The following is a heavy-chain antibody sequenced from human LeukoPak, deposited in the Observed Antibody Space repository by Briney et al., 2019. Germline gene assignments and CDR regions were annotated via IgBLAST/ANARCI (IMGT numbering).Heavy chain of an antibody. CDR1: GYTFTSYY. J-gene: IGHJ4*02. CDR2: INPSGGNT. D-gene: IGHD2-15*01. CDR3: AIGGYWSGCSCLAREELGY. Sequence: GASVKVSCKASGYTFTSYYMHWVRQATGQGVEWMVIINPSGGNTSYAQKFQGRLTMTRDTSTSTVYMELSSLRSEDTAVYYCAIGGYWSGCSCLAREELGYWGQGTLVTVSS. V-gene: IGHV1-46*01.